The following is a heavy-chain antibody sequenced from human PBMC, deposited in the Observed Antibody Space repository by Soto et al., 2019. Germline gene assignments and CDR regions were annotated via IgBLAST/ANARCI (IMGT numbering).Heavy chain of an antibody. Sequence: SETLSLTCTVSGDSISGYHWSWIRQPAGEGLQWIGRIYSSGGTNYSPSLKSRVSMSADTSKNQFSPKLSSVTAADTAVYYCAREYSYHFDPWGQGTLVTVPQ. CDR1: GDSISGYH. CDR3: AREYSYHFDP. CDR2: IYSSGGT. D-gene: IGHD5-18*01. V-gene: IGHV4-4*07. J-gene: IGHJ5*02.